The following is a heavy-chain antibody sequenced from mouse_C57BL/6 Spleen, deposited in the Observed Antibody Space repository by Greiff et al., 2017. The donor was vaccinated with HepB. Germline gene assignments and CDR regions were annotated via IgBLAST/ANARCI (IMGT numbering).Heavy chain of an antibody. D-gene: IGHD1-1*01. V-gene: IGHV3-1*01. Sequence: EVKLQESGPGMVKPSQSLSLTCTVTGYSITSGYDWHWIRHFPGNKLEWMGYISYSGSTNYNPSLKSRISITHDTSKNHFFLKLNSVTTEDTATYYCARTGYYYGSSYWYFDVWGTGTTVTVSS. CDR3: ARTGYYYGSSYWYFDV. CDR2: ISYSGST. CDR1: GYSITSGYD. J-gene: IGHJ1*03.